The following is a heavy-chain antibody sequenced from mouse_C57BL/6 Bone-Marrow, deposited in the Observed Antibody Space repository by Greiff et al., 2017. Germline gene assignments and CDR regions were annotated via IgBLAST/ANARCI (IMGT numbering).Heavy chain of an antibody. V-gene: IGHV14-4*01. J-gene: IGHJ2*01. CDR3: TPSLIPTVDY. CDR1: GFNIKDDY. Sequence: VQLQQSGAELVRPGASVKLSCTASGFNIKDDYMHWVKQRPEQGLEWIGWIDPENGDTEYASKFQGKATITADTSSNTAYLQLSRLTSEDTAVYYCTPSLIPTVDYWGQGTTLTASS. CDR2: IDPENGDT. D-gene: IGHD1-1*01.